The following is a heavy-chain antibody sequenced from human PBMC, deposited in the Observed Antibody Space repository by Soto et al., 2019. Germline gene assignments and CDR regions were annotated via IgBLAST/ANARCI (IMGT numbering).Heavy chain of an antibody. CDR2: IKQDGSEK. V-gene: IGHV3-7*01. Sequence: EVQLVESGGGLVQPGGSLRLSCAASGFTFSSYWMSWVRQAPGKGLEWVANIKQDGSEKYYVDSVKGRFTISRDNAKNSLYLQMNSLRAEDTAVYYCARDQMVVAARFDYGGQGTLVTVSS. D-gene: IGHD2-15*01. CDR1: GFTFSSYW. J-gene: IGHJ4*02. CDR3: ARDQMVVAARFDY.